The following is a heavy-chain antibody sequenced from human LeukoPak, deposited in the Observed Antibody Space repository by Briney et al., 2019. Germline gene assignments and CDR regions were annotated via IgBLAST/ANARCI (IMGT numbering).Heavy chain of an antibody. Sequence: GASVKVSCKASGYTFTGYYMHWVRQAPGQGLEWMGGIIPIFGTTNYAQNFQGRVTITADKTTSTVYMELSSLRSEDTAVYYCAWSTYYDIVTGKYYYYMDVWGKGATVTVSS. CDR2: IIPIFGTT. D-gene: IGHD3-9*01. CDR1: GYTFTGYY. V-gene: IGHV1-69*06. CDR3: AWSTYYDIVTGKYYYYMDV. J-gene: IGHJ6*03.